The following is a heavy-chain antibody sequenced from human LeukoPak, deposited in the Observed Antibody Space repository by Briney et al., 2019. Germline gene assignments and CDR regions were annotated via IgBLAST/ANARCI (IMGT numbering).Heavy chain of an antibody. CDR1: GFTYSSYR. D-gene: IGHD3-10*01. CDR3: ARDISQPGAQGY. Sequence: GGSLRLSCAASGFTYSSYRMNWVRQAPGKGLEWVSYISSSSSTIYYADAVKGRFTISRDNAKNSLYLQMNSLRAEDTAVYYCARDISQPGAQGYWGQGTLVTVSS. J-gene: IGHJ4*02. CDR2: ISSSSSTI. V-gene: IGHV3-48*01.